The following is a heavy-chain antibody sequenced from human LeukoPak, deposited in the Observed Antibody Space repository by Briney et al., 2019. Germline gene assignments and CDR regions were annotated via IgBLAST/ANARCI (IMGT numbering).Heavy chain of an antibody. CDR1: GYTLTELS. CDR2: FDPEDGET. D-gene: IGHD3-3*01. V-gene: IGHV1-24*01. Sequence: ASVKVSCKVSGYTLTELSMHWVRQAPGKGLEWMGGFDPEDGETIYAQKFQGRVTMTEDTSTDTAYMELSSLRSEDTAVYYCATGLRYYDFWSGSMDVWGQGATVTVSS. CDR3: ATGLRYYDFWSGSMDV. J-gene: IGHJ6*02.